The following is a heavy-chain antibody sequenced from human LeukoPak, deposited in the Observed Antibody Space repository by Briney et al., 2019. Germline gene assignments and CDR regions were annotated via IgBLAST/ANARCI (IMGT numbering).Heavy chain of an antibody. D-gene: IGHD6-13*01. CDR1: GGSISSYY. CDR2: IYYSGST. J-gene: IGHJ4*02. Sequence: SETLSLTCTVSGGSISSYYWSWIRQPPGKGLEWIGYIYYSGSTNYNPSLKSRVTISVDTSKNQFSLKLSSVTAADTAVYYCARERIAAAGTADYWGQGTLVTVSS. CDR3: ARERIAAAGTADY. V-gene: IGHV4-59*12.